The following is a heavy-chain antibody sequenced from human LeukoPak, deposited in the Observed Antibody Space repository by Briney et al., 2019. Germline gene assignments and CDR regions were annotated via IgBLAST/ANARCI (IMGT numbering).Heavy chain of an antibody. CDR3: VKDIQLST. Sequence: QTGESLRLSCAASGFNFITAAMTWVRQAPGKGLEWVSLIGSSGGSTYYADSVKGRFTISRDNSNHTLSLQMNSLRVEDTAIYYCVKDIQLSTWGLGTMVTVSS. J-gene: IGHJ3*01. CDR2: IGSSGGST. D-gene: IGHD5-24*01. CDR1: GFNFITAA. V-gene: IGHV3-23*01.